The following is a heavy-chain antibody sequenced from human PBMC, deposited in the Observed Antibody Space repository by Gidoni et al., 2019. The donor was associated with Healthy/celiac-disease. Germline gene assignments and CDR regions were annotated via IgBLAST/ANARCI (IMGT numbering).Heavy chain of an antibody. Sequence: QVQLQQWGAGLLKPSETLSLTCAVYGGSFSGYYWSWIRQPPGKGLEWIGEINHSGSTNYNPSLKSRVTISVDTSKNQFSLKLSSVTAADTAVYYCARGRPDIVVASYYYYMDVWGKGTTVTVSS. J-gene: IGHJ6*03. CDR1: GGSFSGYY. D-gene: IGHD2-15*01. CDR2: INHSGST. CDR3: ARGRPDIVVASYYYYMDV. V-gene: IGHV4-34*01.